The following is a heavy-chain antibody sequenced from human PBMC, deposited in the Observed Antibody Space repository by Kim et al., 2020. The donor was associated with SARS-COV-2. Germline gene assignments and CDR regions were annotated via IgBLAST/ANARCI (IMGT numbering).Heavy chain of an antibody. CDR2: ISYDGSNK. D-gene: IGHD6-19*01. CDR1: GFTFSSYA. Sequence: GGSLRLSCAASGFTFSSYAMHWVRQAPGKGLEWVAVISYDGSNKYYADSVKGRFTISRDNSKNTLYLQMNSLRAEDTAVYYCARDTYSSDQYFQHWGQGT. J-gene: IGHJ1*01. V-gene: IGHV3-30*04. CDR3: ARDTYSSDQYFQH.